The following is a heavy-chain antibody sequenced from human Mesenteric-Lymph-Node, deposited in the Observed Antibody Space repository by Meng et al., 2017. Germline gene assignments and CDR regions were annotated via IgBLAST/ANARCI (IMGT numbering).Heavy chain of an antibody. CDR3: ARGTVTTYWDFDY. J-gene: IGHJ4*02. D-gene: IGHD4-17*01. CDR1: GYSISSGFY. Sequence: GSLRLSCTVSGYSISSGFYWGWIRQPPGKGLEWIGSIYQSGTTYYNPSLKSRVTVSVDTSKNQFSLKVSSVTAADTAVYYCARGTVTTYWDFDYWGQGTLVTVSS. V-gene: IGHV4-38-2*02. CDR2: IYQSGTT.